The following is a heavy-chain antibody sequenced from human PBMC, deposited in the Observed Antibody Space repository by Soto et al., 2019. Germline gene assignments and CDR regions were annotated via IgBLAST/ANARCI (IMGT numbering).Heavy chain of an antibody. Sequence: QLQLQESGSGLVKPSQTLSLTCAVSGGSISSGGYSWSWIRQPPGKGLEWIGYIYHSGSTYYNPSLKSRVTISVDRSKNQFSLKLSSVTAADTAVYYCARANAFWSGYYTSPDWYFDLWGRGTLVTVSS. V-gene: IGHV4-30-2*01. CDR3: ARANAFWSGYYTSPDWYFDL. D-gene: IGHD3-3*01. CDR2: IYHSGST. CDR1: GGSISSGGYS. J-gene: IGHJ2*01.